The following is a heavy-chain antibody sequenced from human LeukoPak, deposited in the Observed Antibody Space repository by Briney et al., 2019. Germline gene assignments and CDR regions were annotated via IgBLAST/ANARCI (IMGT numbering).Heavy chain of an antibody. CDR1: GFTFSNYW. CDR2: INQDGSKK. V-gene: IGHV3-7*01. J-gene: IGHJ4*02. D-gene: IGHD2-21*02. Sequence: GGSLRLSCVASGFTFSNYWMSWVRQAPGKGLEWVANINQDGSKKRYADSMKGRFTISRDNAKESLYLQLNSLRAEDTAVYYCAKWGPYCVGDYCPALDSWGQGTLVTVSS. CDR3: AKWGPYCVGDYCPALDS.